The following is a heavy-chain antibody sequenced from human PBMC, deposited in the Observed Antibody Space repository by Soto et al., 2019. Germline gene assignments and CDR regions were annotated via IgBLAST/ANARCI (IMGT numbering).Heavy chain of an antibody. Sequence: ASVNVSCKAAGYTFTIYYMHWVRQAPGQGLEWMGIINPSGGSTSYAQKFQGRVTMTRDTSTSTVYMELSSLRSEDTAVYYCASYILGQRRRKGGYHYALDIWGKGTTVTVSS. D-gene: IGHD2-2*01. CDR1: GYTFTIYY. J-gene: IGHJ6*04. CDR3: ASYILGQRRRKGGYHYALDI. V-gene: IGHV1-46*03. CDR2: INPSGGST.